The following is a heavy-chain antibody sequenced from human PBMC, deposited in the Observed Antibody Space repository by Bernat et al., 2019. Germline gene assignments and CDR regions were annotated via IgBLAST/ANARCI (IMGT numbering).Heavy chain of an antibody. Sequence: EVQLVQSGAEVKKPGESLKISCKGSGYRFINYWIGWVRQMPGKGLEWMGIIYPGDSDTRYSPSFEGQVTISADKSISTAYLQWRSLKASDTAVYYCARVMDIGAIDIWGQGTMVTVSS. J-gene: IGHJ3*02. V-gene: IGHV5-51*01. D-gene: IGHD2-2*03. CDR1: GYRFINYW. CDR3: ARVMDIGAIDI. CDR2: IYPGDSDT.